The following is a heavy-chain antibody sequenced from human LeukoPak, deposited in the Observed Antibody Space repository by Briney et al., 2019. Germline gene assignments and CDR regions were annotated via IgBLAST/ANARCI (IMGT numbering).Heavy chain of an antibody. Sequence: PGGSLRLSCAASGFTFSSYAMSWVRQAPGKGLEWVSAISGSGGSTYYADSVKGRFTISRDNSKNTLYLQMNSLRAEDTAVYYCAKSPTMYYGGNSRAHYAFDIWGQGTMVTVSS. CDR3: AKSPTMYYGGNSRAHYAFDI. J-gene: IGHJ3*02. V-gene: IGHV3-23*01. CDR1: GFTFSSYA. D-gene: IGHD4-23*01. CDR2: ISGSGGST.